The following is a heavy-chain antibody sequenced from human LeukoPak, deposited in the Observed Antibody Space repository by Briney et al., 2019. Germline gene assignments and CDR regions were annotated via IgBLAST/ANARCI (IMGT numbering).Heavy chain of an antibody. CDR3: ARTQTQYYYGSGNYLPDAFDI. CDR2: ISSSSSYI. J-gene: IGHJ3*02. Sequence: PGGSLRLSCAASGFTFSSYSMNWVRQAPGKGLEWVSSISSSSSYIYYADSVKGRFTISRDNAKNSLYLQMNSLRAEDTAVYYCARTQTQYYYGSGNYLPDAFDIWGQGTIVTVSS. D-gene: IGHD3-10*01. V-gene: IGHV3-21*01. CDR1: GFTFSSYS.